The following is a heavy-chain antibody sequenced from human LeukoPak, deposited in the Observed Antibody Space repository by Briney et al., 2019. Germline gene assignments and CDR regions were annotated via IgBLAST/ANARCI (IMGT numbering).Heavy chain of an antibody. V-gene: IGHV4-38-2*02. CDR3: ARTEESGYSYGYFGYYYYMDV. CDR2: IDHSGST. J-gene: IGHJ6*03. D-gene: IGHD5-18*01. CDR1: GYSISSGYY. Sequence: SETLSLTCTVSGYSISSGYYWGWIRQPPGKGLEWTGSIDHSGSTYYNPSLKSRITISVDTSKNQFSLKLSSVTAADTAVYYCARTEESGYSYGYFGYYYYMDVWGKGTTVTVSS.